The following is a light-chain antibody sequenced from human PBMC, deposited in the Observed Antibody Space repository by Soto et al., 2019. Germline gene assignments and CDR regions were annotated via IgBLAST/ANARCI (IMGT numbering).Light chain of an antibody. CDR1: QYINIY. CDR3: QQYYSYSPYT. Sequence: DIPMTQSPSTLSASVGDRVTITCRASQYINIYLAWYQQKPGKAPKLLIYDASNLESGVPSRFSGSGSGTEFTLTISSLQPDDFATFYCQQYYSYSPYTFGQGTKLEI. J-gene: IGKJ2*01. CDR2: DAS. V-gene: IGKV1-5*01.